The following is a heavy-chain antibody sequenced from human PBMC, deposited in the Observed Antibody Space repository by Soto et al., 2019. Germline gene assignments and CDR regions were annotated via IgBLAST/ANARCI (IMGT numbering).Heavy chain of an antibody. D-gene: IGHD1-26*01. CDR2: ISPYNGNT. J-gene: IGHJ4*02. CDR3: ARDHSGNPFY. Sequence: QVQLVQSGAEVKKPGASVKVSCKASGYTFTSYGISWVRQAPGQGLEWMGWISPYNGNTNYAQKLQGRVTMTTDTXXXTAXXEXRXLRSDDTAVYYCARDHSGNPFYWGQGTLVTVSS. V-gene: IGHV1-18*01. CDR1: GYTFTSYG.